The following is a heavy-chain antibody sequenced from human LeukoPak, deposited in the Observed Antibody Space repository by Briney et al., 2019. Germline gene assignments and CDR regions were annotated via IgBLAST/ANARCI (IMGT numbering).Heavy chain of an antibody. D-gene: IGHD3-10*01. CDR3: ARQTDYYYGSGSFDY. CDR2: IYYSGST. V-gene: IGHV4-59*08. Sequence: SETLSLTCTVSGGSISSYYWSWIRQPPGKGLEWIGYIYYSGSTNYNPSLKSRVTISVDTSKNQFSLKLSSVTAADTAVYYCARQTDYYYGSGSFDYWGQGTLVTVSS. J-gene: IGHJ4*02. CDR1: GGSISSYY.